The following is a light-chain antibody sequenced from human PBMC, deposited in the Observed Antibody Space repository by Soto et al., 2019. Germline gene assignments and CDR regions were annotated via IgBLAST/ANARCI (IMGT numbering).Light chain of an antibody. J-gene: IGKJ2*01. CDR2: GAS. CDR1: QSVSSN. CDR3: QQYNNWPPYT. Sequence: EIVMTQSPATLSVSPGERATLSCRASQSVSSNLAWYQQKPGQAPRLLIYGASTRATGIPARCSGSGSGTEFTLTISSLQSEDFALYYCQQYNNWPPYTFGQGTKLEIK. V-gene: IGKV3-15*01.